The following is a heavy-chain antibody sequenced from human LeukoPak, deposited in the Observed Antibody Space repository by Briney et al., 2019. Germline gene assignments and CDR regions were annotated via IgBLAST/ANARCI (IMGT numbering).Heavy chain of an antibody. V-gene: IGHV3-53*01. CDR1: GFTVSSNY. CDR3: ARLALKRGWFDS. Sequence: GGSLRLSCAASGFTVSSNYMSWVRQAPGKGLEWVSVIYSGGSTYYADSVKGRFTISRDNSKNTLYLQMNSLRAEDTAVYYCARLALKRGWFDSWGQGTLVTVSS. J-gene: IGHJ5*01. CDR2: IYSGGST.